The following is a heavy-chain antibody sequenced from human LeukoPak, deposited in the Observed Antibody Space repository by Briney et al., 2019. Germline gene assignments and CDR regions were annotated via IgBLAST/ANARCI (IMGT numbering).Heavy chain of an antibody. CDR1: GGTFSSYA. J-gene: IGHJ4*02. CDR2: IIPIFGTA. V-gene: IGHV1-69*05. Sequence: GASVKVSCKASGGTFSSYAISWVRQAPGQGLEWMGGIIPIFGTANYAQKFQGRVTITTDESTSTAYMELSSLRSEDTAVYYCARGRDPYYYDSSAPGDWGQGTLVTVSS. D-gene: IGHD3-22*01. CDR3: ARGRDPYYYDSSAPGD.